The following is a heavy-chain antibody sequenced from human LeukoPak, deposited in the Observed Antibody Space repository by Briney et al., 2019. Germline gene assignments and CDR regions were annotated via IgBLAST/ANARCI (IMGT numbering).Heavy chain of an antibody. CDR1: GYTFTSYY. CDR2: INPSGGST. Sequence: ASVKVSCKASGYTFTSYYMHWVRQAPGQGLEWMGIINPSGGSTSYAQKFQGRVTMTRDMSTSTVCMELSSLRSEDTAVYYCARDDVPYSSWARNFDYWGQGTLVTVSS. V-gene: IGHV1-46*01. D-gene: IGHD6-6*01. CDR3: ARDDVPYSSWARNFDY. J-gene: IGHJ4*02.